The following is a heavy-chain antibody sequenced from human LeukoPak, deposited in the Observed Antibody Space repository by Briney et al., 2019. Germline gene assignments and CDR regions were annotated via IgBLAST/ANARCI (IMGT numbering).Heavy chain of an antibody. D-gene: IGHD3-22*01. CDR1: GGTFSSYA. Sequence: ASVKVSCKASGGTFSSYAISWVRQAPGQGLEWMGIINPSGGSTSYAQKFQGRVTMTTDTSTTTAYMELRSLRSDDTAVYYCARHRLHRLYYDSSGYYHAAFDIWGQGTMVTVSS. CDR2: INPSGGST. V-gene: IGHV1-46*01. CDR3: ARHRLHRLYYDSSGYYHAAFDI. J-gene: IGHJ3*02.